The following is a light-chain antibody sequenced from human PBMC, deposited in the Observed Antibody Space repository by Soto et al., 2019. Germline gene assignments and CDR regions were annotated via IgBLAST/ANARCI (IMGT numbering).Light chain of an antibody. Sequence: QSVLPQPPSASVSPGQSVTISCTGTSSDIGYYNYVSWYQQYPGKAPKLLIYEVSKRPSGVPDRFSGSRSGNTASLTVSGLQAADEADYYCTSYAGTDVHYVFGTGTKVTVL. CDR3: TSYAGTDVHYV. V-gene: IGLV2-8*01. CDR2: EVS. J-gene: IGLJ1*01. CDR1: SSDIGYYNY.